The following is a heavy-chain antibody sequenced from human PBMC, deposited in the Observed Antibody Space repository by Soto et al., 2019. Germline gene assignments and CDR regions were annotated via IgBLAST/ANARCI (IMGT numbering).Heavy chain of an antibody. CDR1: GFTFSSYG. D-gene: IGHD6-19*01. J-gene: IGHJ1*01. CDR2: ISYDGSNK. Sequence: QVQLVESGGGVVQPGRSLRLSCAASGFTFSSYGMHWVRQAPGKGLEWVAVISYDGSNKYYADSVKGRFTISRDNSKNTLYLKMTSLRAEDTAVYYCAKRGAVAGTQHWGQGTLVTVSS. CDR3: AKRGAVAGTQH. V-gene: IGHV3-30*18.